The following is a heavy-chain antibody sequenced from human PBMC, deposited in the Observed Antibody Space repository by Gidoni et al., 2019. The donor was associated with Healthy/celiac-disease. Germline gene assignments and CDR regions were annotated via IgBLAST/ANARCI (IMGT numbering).Heavy chain of an antibody. CDR1: GFTFRSYG. D-gene: IGHD3-22*01. Sequence: QVQLVESGGGVVQPGRSLRLSCAASGFTFRSYGMHWVRQAPGKGLEWVAVIWYDGSNKYYADSVKGRFTISRDNSKNTLYLQMNSLRAEDTAVYYCARERARYYDSSGSGLLSGMDVWGQGTTVTVSS. CDR3: ARERARYYDSSGSGLLSGMDV. J-gene: IGHJ6*02. CDR2: IWYDGSNK. V-gene: IGHV3-33*01.